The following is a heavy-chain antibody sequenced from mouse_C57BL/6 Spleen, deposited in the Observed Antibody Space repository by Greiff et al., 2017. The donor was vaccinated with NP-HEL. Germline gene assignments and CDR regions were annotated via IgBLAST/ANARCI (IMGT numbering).Heavy chain of an antibody. CDR3: ARRGSYDGHYYAMDY. J-gene: IGHJ4*01. CDR1: GFTFSGSY. CDR2: ISHGGGST. Sequence: VQRLQSGGGLVKPGGSLKLSCAASGFTFSGSYMYWVRQTPEKRLEWVAYISHGGGSTYYPDTVKGRFTLSRDNAKNTLYLQMSRLTSEDTAMEDCARRGSYDGHYYAMDYWGQGTSVTVSS. V-gene: IGHV5-12*01. D-gene: IGHD1-1*02.